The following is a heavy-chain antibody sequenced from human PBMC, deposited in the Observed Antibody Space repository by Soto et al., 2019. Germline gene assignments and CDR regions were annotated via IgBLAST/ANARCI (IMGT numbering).Heavy chain of an antibody. Sequence: GGSLRLSCAASGFTFSSYAMHWVRQAPGKGLEWVAVISYDGSNKYYADSVKGRFTISRDNSKNTLYLQMNSLRAEDTAVYYCARESEWELLFSYYGMDVWGQGTTVTVSS. J-gene: IGHJ6*02. CDR2: ISYDGSNK. V-gene: IGHV3-30-3*01. D-gene: IGHD1-26*01. CDR3: ARESEWELLFSYYGMDV. CDR1: GFTFSSYA.